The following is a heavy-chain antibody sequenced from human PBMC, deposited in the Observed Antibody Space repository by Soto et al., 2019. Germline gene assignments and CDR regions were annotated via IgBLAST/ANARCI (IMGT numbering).Heavy chain of an antibody. CDR2: ISNNGINK. CDR1: GFTFRTYG. Sequence: QVQLVESGGGAVQPGRTLRLSCAASGFTFRTYGMHWVRQAPGKGLEWLAVISNNGINKYYADSVKGRFTISRDNSRDTLFLQMNSPRGEDTAIYYCAKVIRADSTSSNFYYYSGLDVWGQVTTVTVS. D-gene: IGHD6-6*01. J-gene: IGHJ6*02. CDR3: AKVIRADSTSSNFYYYSGLDV. V-gene: IGHV3-30*18.